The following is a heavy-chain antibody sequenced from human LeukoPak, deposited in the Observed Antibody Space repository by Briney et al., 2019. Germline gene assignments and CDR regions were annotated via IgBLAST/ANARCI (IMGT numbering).Heavy chain of an antibody. Sequence: GGSLRLSCAASGFTFSSYAMHWVRQAPGKGLEWVAVIWYDGSNEYYADSVKGRFTISRDNSKNTLYLQMNSLRAEDTAVYYCARDALPKQWLVRRPSNFDYWGQGTLVTVSS. D-gene: IGHD6-19*01. CDR1: GFTFSSYA. CDR2: IWYDGSNE. J-gene: IGHJ4*02. CDR3: ARDALPKQWLVRRPSNFDY. V-gene: IGHV3-33*08.